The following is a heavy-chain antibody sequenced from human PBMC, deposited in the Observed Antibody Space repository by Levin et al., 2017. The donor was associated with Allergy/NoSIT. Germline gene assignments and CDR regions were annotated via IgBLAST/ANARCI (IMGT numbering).Heavy chain of an antibody. V-gene: IGHV1-2*02. J-gene: IGHJ3*02. CDR3: ARGKNSGTSMCLDI. D-gene: IGHD5-18*01. Sequence: KAGGSLRLSCKTSGSTFTAYNMHWVRQAPGQGPEWMGLMSPSSGDTKYAQRFRGRVTMTGDTSIGTAYMELRSLTSDDTALYFCARGKNSGTSMCLDIWGQGTTVTVSS. CDR2: MSPSSGDT. CDR1: GSTFTAYN.